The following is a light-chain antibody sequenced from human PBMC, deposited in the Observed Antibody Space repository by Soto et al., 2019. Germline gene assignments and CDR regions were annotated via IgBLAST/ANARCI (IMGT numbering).Light chain of an antibody. CDR3: SSYAGSNNWV. V-gene: IGLV2-8*01. CDR2: EVT. J-gene: IGLJ3*02. CDR1: SSDVGGYNY. Sequence: QSALTQPPSASGSPGQSVTFSCTGTSSDVGGYNYVSWYQQHPGRAPKLIIYEVTKRPSGVPDRFSGSKSGNTASLTVSGLQAADEADYYCSSYAGSNNWVFGGGTQLTVL.